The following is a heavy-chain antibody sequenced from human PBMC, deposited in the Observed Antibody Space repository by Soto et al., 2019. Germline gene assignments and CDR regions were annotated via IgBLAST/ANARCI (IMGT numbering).Heavy chain of an antibody. J-gene: IGHJ4*02. Sequence: GGSLNLSCEAPGFTFSSYAMHWVRQAPGKGLEWVAVIWFDGSNKFYADSVKGRFTISRDNSKNTVSLQMNSLRDEDSAAYYCATTGPYWGQGTLVTVSS. CDR3: ATTGPY. V-gene: IGHV3-33*01. CDR2: IWFDGSNK. CDR1: GFTFSSYA.